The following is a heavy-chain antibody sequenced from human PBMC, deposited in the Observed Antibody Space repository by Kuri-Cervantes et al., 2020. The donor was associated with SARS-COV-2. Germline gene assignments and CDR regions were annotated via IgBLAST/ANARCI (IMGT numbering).Heavy chain of an antibody. D-gene: IGHD3-3*01. CDR2: INSDGSST. CDR3: ARDRYDFWSGLGYYYYGMDV. Sequence: GESLKISCAASGFTFSSYWMHWVRQAPGKGLVWVSRINSDGSSTSYADSVKGRFTISRDNAKNTLYLQMNSLRAEDTAVYYRARDRYDFWSGLGYYYYGMDVWGQGTTVTVSS. J-gene: IGHJ6*02. V-gene: IGHV3-74*01. CDR1: GFTFSSYW.